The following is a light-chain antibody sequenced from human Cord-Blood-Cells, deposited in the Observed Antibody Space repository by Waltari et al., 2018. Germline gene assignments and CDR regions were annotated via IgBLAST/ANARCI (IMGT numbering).Light chain of an antibody. Sequence: QSALTQPASVSGSPGQSITISCTGTSSDVGGYNYVSWYQQHPGKAPKLLFYDVSNRPSGVSNRFSGSKSGNTASLPISGLQAEDEADYYCSSYTSSSTLVVFGGGTKLTVL. CDR3: SSYTSSSTLVV. V-gene: IGLV2-14*01. J-gene: IGLJ2*01. CDR1: SSDVGGYNY. CDR2: DVS.